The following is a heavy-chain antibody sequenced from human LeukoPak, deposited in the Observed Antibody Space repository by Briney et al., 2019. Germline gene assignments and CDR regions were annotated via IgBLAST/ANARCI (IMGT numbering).Heavy chain of an antibody. J-gene: IGHJ4*02. CDR3: ARLDYYDSSRFDY. CDR2: IYYSGST. D-gene: IGHD3-22*01. Sequence: PSETLSLTCTVSGGSISSYYWSWIRQPPEKGLEWIGYIYYSGSTNYNPSLKSRVTISVDTSKNQFSLKLSSVTAADTAVYYCARLDYYDSSRFDYWGQGTLVTVSS. V-gene: IGHV4-59*08. CDR1: GGSISSYY.